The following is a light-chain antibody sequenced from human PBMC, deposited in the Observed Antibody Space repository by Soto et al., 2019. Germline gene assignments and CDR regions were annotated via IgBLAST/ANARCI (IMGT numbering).Light chain of an antibody. CDR2: DDT. V-gene: IGLV3-21*02. J-gene: IGLJ3*02. Sequence: SYELTQPPSVSVAPGQTARITCGGNDIGDKSVHWYQQKPGQAPLLVVYDDTDRPSGIPERFSGSNSGNTATLTISRVEAGDEADYYCQVWDSSSDHWVFGGGNKLTVL. CDR3: QVWDSSSDHWV. CDR1: DIGDKS.